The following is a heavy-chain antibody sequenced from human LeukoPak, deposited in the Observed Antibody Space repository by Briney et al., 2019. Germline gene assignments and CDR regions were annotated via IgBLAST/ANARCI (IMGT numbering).Heavy chain of an antibody. J-gene: IGHJ4*02. Sequence: AGGSLRLSCAASGFIFSDYSMNWVRQVPGKGLEWIGEINHSGSTNYNPSLKSRVTISVDTSKNQFSLKLSSVTAADTAVYYCARVRAVAGPPDYWGQGTLVTVSS. V-gene: IGHV4-34*01. D-gene: IGHD6-19*01. CDR1: GFIFSDYS. CDR2: INHSGST. CDR3: ARVRAVAGPPDY.